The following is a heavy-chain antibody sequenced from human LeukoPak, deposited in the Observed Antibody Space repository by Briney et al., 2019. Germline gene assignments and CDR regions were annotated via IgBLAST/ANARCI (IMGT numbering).Heavy chain of an antibody. CDR3: AKDQRWESPHYLDS. CDR1: GLTFNTYD. Sequence: GGSLRLSCVGSGLTFNTYDLTWVRQAPGKGLEWVALFGTRHTHIFYADSVEGRFAISRDNSKNTVYLQMNSLRVEDAAVYYCAKDQRWESPHYLDSWGQGTLVTVSS. J-gene: IGHJ4*02. CDR2: FGTRHTHI. D-gene: IGHD1-26*01. V-gene: IGHV3-23*01.